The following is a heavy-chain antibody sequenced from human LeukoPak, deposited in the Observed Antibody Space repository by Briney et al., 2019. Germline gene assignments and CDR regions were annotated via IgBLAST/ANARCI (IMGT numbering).Heavy chain of an antibody. D-gene: IGHD3-10*01. Sequence: ASVKVSCKASGGTFSSYAISWVRQAPGQGLEWMGRIIPIFGTANYAQKFQGRVTITTDESTSTAYMELSSLRSEDTAVYYCARDGSRGDFDYWGQGTLVTVSS. CDR2: IIPIFGTA. J-gene: IGHJ4*02. CDR3: ARDGSRGDFDY. V-gene: IGHV1-69*05. CDR1: GGTFSSYA.